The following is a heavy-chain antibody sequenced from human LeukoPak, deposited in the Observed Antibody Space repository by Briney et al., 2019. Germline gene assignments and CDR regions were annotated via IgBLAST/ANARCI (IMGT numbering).Heavy chain of an antibody. CDR2: VYYTGSI. CDR3: ARRDYAAWFDP. J-gene: IGHJ5*02. V-gene: IGHV4-39*07. D-gene: IGHD4/OR15-4a*01. Sequence: SETLSLTCSVSGDSITSGGYYWAWLRQPPGKGLEWIGSVYYTGSIKYNPSLKGRVSISRDMSKNQLSLNVNSVAATDTAVYYCARRDYAAWFDPWGQGTLVTVSS. CDR1: GDSITSGGYY.